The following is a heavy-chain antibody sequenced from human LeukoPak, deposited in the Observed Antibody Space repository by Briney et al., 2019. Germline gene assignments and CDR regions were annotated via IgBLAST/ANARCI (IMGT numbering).Heavy chain of an antibody. CDR1: GGSITTGSYY. Sequence: PSETLSLTCTVSGGSITTGSYYWIWIRQPAGKGLEWIGRIYTTVSTDYNPSLKSRVTISVDTSNNQFSLRLTSVTAADTAVYYCARAPTSSTSSSPPFDLWGQGTMVTVSS. D-gene: IGHD2-2*01. CDR2: IYTTVST. V-gene: IGHV4-61*02. J-gene: IGHJ3*01. CDR3: ARAPTSSTSSSPPFDL.